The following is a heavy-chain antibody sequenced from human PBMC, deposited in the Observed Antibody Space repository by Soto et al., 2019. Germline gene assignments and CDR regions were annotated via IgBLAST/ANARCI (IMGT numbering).Heavy chain of an antibody. D-gene: IGHD3-3*01. Sequence: SVKVSCKASGFTFTSSAVQWVRQARGQRLEWIGWIVVGSGNTNYAQKFQERVTITRDMSTSTAYMELSSLRSEDTAVYYCAAGLPDYDFWIFYYKVDYYYGMDVWGQGIMVTVSS. CDR2: IVVGSGNT. CDR3: AAGLPDYDFWIFYYKVDYYYGMDV. CDR1: GFTFTSSA. J-gene: IGHJ6*02. V-gene: IGHV1-58*01.